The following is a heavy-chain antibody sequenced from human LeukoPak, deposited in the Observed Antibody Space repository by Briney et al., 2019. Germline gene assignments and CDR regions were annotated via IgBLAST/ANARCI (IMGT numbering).Heavy chain of an antibody. Sequence: GGSLRLSCTASGFNFGDYAMSWFRQAPGKGLEWVGFIRSKAYGGTTEYAASVKGRFTISRDDSKSIAYLQMNSLKTEDTAVYYCTREDELYGHLVDYWGQGTLVTVSS. D-gene: IGHD3-10*01. V-gene: IGHV3-49*03. CDR3: TREDELYGHLVDY. CDR2: IRSKAYGGTT. J-gene: IGHJ4*02. CDR1: GFNFGDYA.